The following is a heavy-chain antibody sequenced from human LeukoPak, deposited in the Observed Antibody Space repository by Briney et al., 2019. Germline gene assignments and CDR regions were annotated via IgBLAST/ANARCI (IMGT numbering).Heavy chain of an antibody. Sequence: SETLSLTCAVDGGSFSGYYWNWIRQPPGKGLEWLGEINHSGSTNYNPSLKSRVTISVDTSKNQFSLKLSSVTAADTAVYYCARANYDSSGYWFDYWGQGTLVTVSS. CDR2: INHSGST. J-gene: IGHJ4*02. CDR1: GGSFSGYY. CDR3: ARANYDSSGYWFDY. V-gene: IGHV4-34*01. D-gene: IGHD3-22*01.